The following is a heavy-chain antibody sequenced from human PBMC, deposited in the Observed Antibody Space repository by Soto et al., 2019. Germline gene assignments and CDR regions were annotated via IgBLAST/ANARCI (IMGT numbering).Heavy chain of an antibody. V-gene: IGHV4-39*01. CDR1: GDSVTSSGYY. CDR2: IYYSGIT. Sequence: QLQVQESGPGLVKPSETLSLICSVSGDSVTSSGYYWGWIRQPPGKGLEWIANIYYSGITYYNPSLGSRVTISVDTSNNQVSLKLSSVTAADTALYYCARRTNAYSNYFDYWGQGALVTVSS. D-gene: IGHD4-4*01. CDR3: ARRTNAYSNYFDY. J-gene: IGHJ4*02.